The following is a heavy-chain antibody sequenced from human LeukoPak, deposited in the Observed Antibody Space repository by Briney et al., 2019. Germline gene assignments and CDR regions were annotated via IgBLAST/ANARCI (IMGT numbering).Heavy chain of an antibody. CDR2: ISGSGGST. CDR1: GCTFSSYA. V-gene: IGHV3-23*01. J-gene: IGHJ4*02. Sequence: GGSLRLSCAASGCTFSSYAMSWVRQAPGKGLEWVSAISGSGGSTYYADSVKGRFTISRDNSKNTLYLHMTSLKAEDTAVYYCAKVAVVAAFDYWGQGTLVTVSS. CDR3: AKVAVVAAFDY. D-gene: IGHD2-15*01.